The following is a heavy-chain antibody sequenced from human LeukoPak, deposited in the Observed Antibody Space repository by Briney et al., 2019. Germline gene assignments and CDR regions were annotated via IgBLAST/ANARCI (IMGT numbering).Heavy chain of an antibody. D-gene: IGHD3-10*01. CDR1: GGSISSSSYY. CDR3: ARRRGYYFDY. J-gene: IGHJ4*02. Sequence: SETLSLTCTVSGGSISSSSYYWGWIRQPPGKGLEWIESIYYSGSTYYNPSLKSRVTISVDTSKNQLSLKLSSVTAADTAVYYCARRRGYYFDYWGQGTLVTVSS. V-gene: IGHV4-39*01. CDR2: IYYSGST.